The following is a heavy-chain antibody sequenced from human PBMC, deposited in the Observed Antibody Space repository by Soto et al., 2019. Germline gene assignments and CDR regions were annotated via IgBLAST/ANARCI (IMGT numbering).Heavy chain of an antibody. V-gene: IGHV1-2*04. CDR1: GYTFTGYY. Sequence: QVQLVQSGAEVKKPGASVKVSCKASGYTFTGYYMHWVRQAPGQGLEWMGWINPNSGGTNYAQKFQGWVTMTRDTSISTAYMELSRLRSDDTAVYYCARALEHCSSTSCRAGFDYWGQGTLVTVSS. CDR2: INPNSGGT. J-gene: IGHJ4*02. D-gene: IGHD2-2*01. CDR3: ARALEHCSSTSCRAGFDY.